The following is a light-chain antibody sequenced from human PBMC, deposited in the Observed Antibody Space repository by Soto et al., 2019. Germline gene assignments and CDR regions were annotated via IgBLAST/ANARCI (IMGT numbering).Light chain of an antibody. J-gene: IGLJ2*01. CDR1: SSDVGAYNH. Sequence: QSALTQPASVSGSPGQSNAISCTGTSSDVGAYNHVSWYQQHPGKAPKLMIYDVNSRPSGVSDRFSGSKSGNTASLTISGLQAEDEADYYCSSYATSSVVFGGGTQLTVL. V-gene: IGLV2-14*03. CDR3: SSYATSSVV. CDR2: DVN.